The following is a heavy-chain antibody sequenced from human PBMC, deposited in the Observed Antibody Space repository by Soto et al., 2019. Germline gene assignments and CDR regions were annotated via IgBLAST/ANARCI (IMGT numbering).Heavy chain of an antibody. D-gene: IGHD3-10*01. CDR2: IYSGGGT. V-gene: IGHV3-53*01. Sequence: PGGSLRLSCAASGFTVSNNYMSWVRQAPGKGLEWVSVIYSGGGTYYADSVKGRFTISRDNSRNTLYLQLNSLRAEDTAVYYCARAVAGTYFVYHYGMDVWGQGTTVTVSS. CDR3: ARAVAGTYFVYHYGMDV. CDR1: GFTVSNNY. J-gene: IGHJ6*02.